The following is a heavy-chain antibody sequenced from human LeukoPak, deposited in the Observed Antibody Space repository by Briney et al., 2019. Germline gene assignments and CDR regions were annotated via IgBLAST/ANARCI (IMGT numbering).Heavy chain of an antibody. CDR1: GYTFTGYY. CDR3: ARGPPVLMYYYDSSGSLFDY. J-gene: IGHJ4*02. D-gene: IGHD3-22*01. Sequence: ASVKVSCKASGYTFTGYYLHWVRQAPGQGLEWMGWINPNSGGTNYAQKFQGRVTMTRNTSISTAYMELSSLRSEDTAVYYCARGPPVLMYYYDSSGSLFDYWGQGTLVTVSS. V-gene: IGHV1-2*02. CDR2: INPNSGGT.